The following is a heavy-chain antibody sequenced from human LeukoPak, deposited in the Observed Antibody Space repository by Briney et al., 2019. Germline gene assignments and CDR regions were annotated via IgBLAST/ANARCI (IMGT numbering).Heavy chain of an antibody. Sequence: GGSLRLSCAASGFTFSSYGMHWVRQAPGKGLEWVAVIWYDGSNKYYADSVKGRFTISRDNSKNTLYLQMNSLRAEDTAVYYCARDILRNYYGMDVWGQGTTATVSS. CDR2: IWYDGSNK. CDR1: GFTFSSYG. CDR3: ARDILRNYYGMDV. V-gene: IGHV3-33*01. J-gene: IGHJ6*02. D-gene: IGHD2-21*01.